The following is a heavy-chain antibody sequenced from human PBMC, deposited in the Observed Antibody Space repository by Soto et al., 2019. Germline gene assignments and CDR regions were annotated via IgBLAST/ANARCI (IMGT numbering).Heavy chain of an antibody. CDR1: GYTFTSYG. Sequence: QVQLVQSGAEVKKPGASVKVSCKASGYTFTSYGINWVRQAPGQGLEWMGWISADNGNTNYAQKLQGRVTMTTDTSTSTAYMELRSLRSDDTAVYYGAIDLYYDISGYRKYFQHLGQGTLGTGSS. CDR2: ISADNGNT. CDR3: AIDLYYDISGYRKYFQH. V-gene: IGHV1-18*01. J-gene: IGHJ1*01. D-gene: IGHD3-22*01.